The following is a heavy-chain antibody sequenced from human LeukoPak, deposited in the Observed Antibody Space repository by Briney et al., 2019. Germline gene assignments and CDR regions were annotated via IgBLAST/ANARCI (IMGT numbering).Heavy chain of an antibody. CDR2: INPNSGGT. D-gene: IGHD1-26*01. Sequence: GASVKVSCKASGYTFTGYYMRWVRQAPGQGLEWMGWINPNSGGTNYAQKFQGRVTMTRDTSISTAYMELSRLRSDDTAVYYCARDILGGTDPGYNWFDPWGQGTLVTVSS. V-gene: IGHV1-2*02. J-gene: IGHJ5*02. CDR3: ARDILGGTDPGYNWFDP. CDR1: GYTFTGYY.